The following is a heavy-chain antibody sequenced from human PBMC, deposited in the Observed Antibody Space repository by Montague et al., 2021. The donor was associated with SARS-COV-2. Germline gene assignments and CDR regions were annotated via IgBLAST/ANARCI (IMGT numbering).Heavy chain of an antibody. CDR1: GFTLSSYA. V-gene: IGHV3-30*04. Sequence: SLRLSCAAYGFTLSSYAMHWVRQAPVKGLEWVAVISYDVSNQYYXDSXHVRFTISRDNSKNTLYLQMNSLRAEDTAVYYCARGRGGSYRTAFDIWGQGTMVTVSS. CDR2: ISYDVSNQ. D-gene: IGHD1-26*01. CDR3: ARGRGGSYRTAFDI. J-gene: IGHJ3*02.